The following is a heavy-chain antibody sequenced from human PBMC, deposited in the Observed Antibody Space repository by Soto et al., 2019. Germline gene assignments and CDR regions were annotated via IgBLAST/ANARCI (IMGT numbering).Heavy chain of an antibody. CDR3: AANVVPAATWYDY. CDR1: GGSISSSSYY. CDR2: IYYSGST. V-gene: IGHV4-39*01. Sequence: SETLSLTCTVSGGSISSSSYYWGWIRQPPGKGLEWIGSIYYSGSTYYNPSLKSRVTISVDTSKNQFSLKLSSVTAADTAVYYCAANVVPAATWYDYWGQGTLVTVSS. D-gene: IGHD2-2*01. J-gene: IGHJ4*02.